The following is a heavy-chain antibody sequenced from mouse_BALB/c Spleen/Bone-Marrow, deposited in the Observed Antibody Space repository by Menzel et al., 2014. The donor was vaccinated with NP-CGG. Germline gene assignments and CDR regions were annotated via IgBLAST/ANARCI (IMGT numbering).Heavy chain of an antibody. CDR2: IWGDGST. V-gene: IGHV2-6-7*01. D-gene: IGHD2-4*01. CDR3: ARGEDYDDYYAMDY. J-gene: IGHJ4*01. CDR1: GFSLTGYG. Sequence: QVKLMESGPGLVAPSQSLSITCTVSGFSLTGYGVNWVRQPPGKGLEWLGMIWGDGSTDYNSALKSRLSISKDNSKSQVFLKMNSLQTDDTARYYCARGEDYDDYYAMDYWGQGTSVTVSS.